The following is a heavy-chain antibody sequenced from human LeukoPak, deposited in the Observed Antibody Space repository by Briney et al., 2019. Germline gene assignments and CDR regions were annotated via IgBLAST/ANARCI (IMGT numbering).Heavy chain of an antibody. D-gene: IGHD2-2*02. CDR2: ISSSSSYT. CDR3: ARSRFDIVVVPAAIGY. Sequence: GGSLRPSCAASGFTFSSYSMNWVRQAPGKGLEWVSSISSSSSYTYYADSVKGRFTISRDNAKNSLYLQMNSLRAEDTAVYYCARSRFDIVVVPAAIGYWGQGTLVTVSS. V-gene: IGHV3-21*01. J-gene: IGHJ4*02. CDR1: GFTFSSYS.